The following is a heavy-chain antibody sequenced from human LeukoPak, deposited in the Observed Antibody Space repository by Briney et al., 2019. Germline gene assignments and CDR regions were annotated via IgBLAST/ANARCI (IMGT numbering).Heavy chain of an antibody. D-gene: IGHD6-19*01. CDR2: IQYDGSNE. CDR1: GFTFSSYG. V-gene: IGHV3-30*02. CDR3: AKTVAGAFDY. Sequence: GGSLRLSCAASGFTFSSYGMHWVRQAPGKGLERVAYIQYDGSNEQYAHSVKGRFRISRDSSKNILYLQMNSLRAEDTAVYYCAKTVAGAFDYWGQGTLVTVSS. J-gene: IGHJ4*02.